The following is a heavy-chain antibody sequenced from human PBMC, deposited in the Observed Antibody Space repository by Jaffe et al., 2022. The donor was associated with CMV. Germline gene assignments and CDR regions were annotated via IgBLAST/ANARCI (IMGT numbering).Heavy chain of an antibody. D-gene: IGHD6-19*01. CDR3: ARVVSSPVAGTRYDYYYYMDV. V-gene: IGHV4-59*01. CDR1: GGSISSYY. CDR2: IYYSGST. J-gene: IGHJ6*03. Sequence: QVQLQESGPGLVKPSETLSLTCTVSGGSISSYYWSWIRQPPGKGLEWIGYIYYSGSTNYNPSLKSRVTISIDTSKNQFSLKLSSVTAADTAVYYCARVVSSPVAGTRYDYYYYMDVWGKGTTVTVSS.